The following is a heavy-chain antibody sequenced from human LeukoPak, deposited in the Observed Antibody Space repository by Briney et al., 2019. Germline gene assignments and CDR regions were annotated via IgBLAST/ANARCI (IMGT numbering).Heavy chain of an antibody. CDR2: IHYSGNT. V-gene: IGHV4-31*03. CDR3: ARDTSAEGYLDY. CDR1: GGSISISGYY. Sequence: SSETLSLTCTVSGGSISISGYYWTWIRQHPGTGLEWIGYIHYSGNTYYNPSLKSRVTIAVDTSKNQFSLKMNSVTAADTALYYCARDTSAEGYLDYWGQGTLVTVSS. J-gene: IGHJ4*02.